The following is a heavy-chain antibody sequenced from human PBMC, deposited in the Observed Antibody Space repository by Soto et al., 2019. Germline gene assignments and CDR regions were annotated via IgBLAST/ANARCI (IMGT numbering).Heavy chain of an antibody. CDR2: ISAYSGNT. V-gene: IGHV1-18*01. D-gene: IGHD3-3*01. CDR1: GYTFTSYG. J-gene: IGHJ3*02. Sequence: ASVKVSCKASGYTFTSYGISWVRQAPGQGLEWMGWISAYSGNTNYAQKLQGRVTMTTDTSTSTAYMELRSLRSDDTAVYYCARGGITIFGVVIIGAFDIWGQGTMVTVSS. CDR3: ARGGITIFGVVIIGAFDI.